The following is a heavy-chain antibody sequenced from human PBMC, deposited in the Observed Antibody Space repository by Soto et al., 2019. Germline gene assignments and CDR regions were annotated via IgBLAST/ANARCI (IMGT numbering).Heavy chain of an antibody. V-gene: IGHV3-23*01. CDR1: GFTFSSYT. CDR3: AKDHYSGSGSFFDF. D-gene: IGHD3-10*01. Sequence: GPMRLSCAASGFTFSSYTMNYVRQAPGKGLEWVSYISGSGGSIYYADSVKGRFTISRDNSKNTLYLQINSLRAEDTALYYCAKDHYSGSGSFFDFWGQGTLVTVSS. J-gene: IGHJ4*02. CDR2: ISGSGGSI.